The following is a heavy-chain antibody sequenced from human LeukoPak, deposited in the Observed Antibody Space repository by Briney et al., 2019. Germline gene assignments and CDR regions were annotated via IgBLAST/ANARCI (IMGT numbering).Heavy chain of an antibody. CDR2: INPGGDNT. D-gene: IGHD3-16*01. J-gene: IGHJ4*02. V-gene: IGHV1-46*01. Sequence: ASVKVSCKASGYTFTNYYIHWVRQAPGQGLEWMGLINPGGDNTNYAQNFQGRVTMTRDTSASTVYMELSSLRSEDTAVYYCARGTFSEFDYWGQGTLVTVSS. CDR1: GYTFTNYY. CDR3: ARGTFSEFDY.